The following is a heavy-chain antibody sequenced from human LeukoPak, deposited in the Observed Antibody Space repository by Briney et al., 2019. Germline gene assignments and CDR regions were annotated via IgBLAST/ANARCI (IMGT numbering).Heavy chain of an antibody. CDR1: GFTFSSYW. V-gene: IGHV3-7*01. Sequence: GGSLSLSCAASGFTFSSYWMSWVRQAPGKGLEWVANIKQDGSEKYYVNSVKGRFTISRDNAKNSLYLQMNSLRAEDTAVYYCARGGNVFYYYGMDVWGQGTTVTVSS. D-gene: IGHD4-23*01. J-gene: IGHJ6*02. CDR3: ARGGNVFYYYGMDV. CDR2: IKQDGSEK.